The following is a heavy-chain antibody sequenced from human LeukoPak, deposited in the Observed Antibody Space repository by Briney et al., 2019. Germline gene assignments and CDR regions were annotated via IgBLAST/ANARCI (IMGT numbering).Heavy chain of an antibody. J-gene: IGHJ6*02. V-gene: IGHV3-9*01. CDR3: AKDIGGGTEQQFLKSYYYGMDV. D-gene: IGHD6-13*01. CDR2: ISWNSGSI. CDR1: GFTFDDYA. Sequence: PGGSLRLSCAASGFTFDDYAMHWVRQAPGKGLEWVSGISWNSGSIGYADSVKGRFTISRDNAKNSLYLQMNSLRAEDTALYYCAKDIGGGTEQQFLKSYYYGMDVWGQGTTVTVSS.